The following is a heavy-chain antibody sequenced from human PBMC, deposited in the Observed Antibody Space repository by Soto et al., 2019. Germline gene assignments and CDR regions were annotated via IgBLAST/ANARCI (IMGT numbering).Heavy chain of an antibody. CDR3: ARAVDAEFRTGFDY. Sequence: PRGSLRLSCAASGFTFSDYYIHWIRRAPGKGLEWVSYISGNGEIIQYAASARGRFTISRDSAENSVYLEMDSLRAEDTALYYCARAVDAEFRTGFDYWGRGTLVTVSS. D-gene: IGHD2-21*01. CDR2: ISGNGEII. CDR1: GFTFSDYY. V-gene: IGHV3-11*01. J-gene: IGHJ4*02.